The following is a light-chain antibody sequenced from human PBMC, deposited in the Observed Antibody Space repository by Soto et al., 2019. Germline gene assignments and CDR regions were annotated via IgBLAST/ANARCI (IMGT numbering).Light chain of an antibody. CDR2: GAS. J-gene: IGKJ4*01. V-gene: IGKV3-20*01. CDR3: QQFGVSPT. CDR1: QTITPTF. Sequence: EIELTQSPGTLSLSPGERATLSCRASQTITPTFLAWYQQKPGQAPRLLIYGASSRATDIPDRFSGSGSGTDFTLTISKLEPEDFAVYYCQQFGVSPTFGGGTKVEIK.